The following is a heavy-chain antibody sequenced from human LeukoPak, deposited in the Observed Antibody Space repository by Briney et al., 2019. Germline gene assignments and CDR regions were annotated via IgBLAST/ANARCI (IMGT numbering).Heavy chain of an antibody. CDR1: GFTVSSNY. CDR2: IYGGGST. Sequence: GGSLRLSCAASGFTVSSNYMSWVRQAPGKGLEWVSVIYGGGSTYYADSVKGRFTISRDNSKNTLYLQMNSLRAEDTAVYYCARQYYDFWSGYFDSNWFDPWGQGTLVTVSS. CDR3: ARQYYDFWSGYFDSNWFDP. J-gene: IGHJ5*02. V-gene: IGHV3-53*01. D-gene: IGHD3-3*01.